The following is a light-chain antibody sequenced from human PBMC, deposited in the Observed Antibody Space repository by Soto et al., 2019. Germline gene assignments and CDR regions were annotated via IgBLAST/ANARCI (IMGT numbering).Light chain of an antibody. J-gene: IGLJ1*01. CDR1: SSDVGAYNY. Sequence: QSVLTQPASVSGSPGQSITISCTGTSSDVGAYNYVSWYQRHPGKAPKLMIYEVINRPSGVSNRFSGSKSGNTASLTISGLQAEDEADYYCGSYTSASTLVFGTGTKVTVL. V-gene: IGLV2-14*01. CDR2: EVI. CDR3: GSYTSASTLV.